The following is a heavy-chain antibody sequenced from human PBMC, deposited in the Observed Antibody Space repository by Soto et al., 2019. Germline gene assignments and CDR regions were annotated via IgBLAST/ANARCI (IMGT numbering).Heavy chain of an antibody. CDR2: IKSKTDGGTT. J-gene: IGHJ1*01. Sequence: EVQLVESGGGLVKPGGSLRLSCAASGFTFSNAWMNWVRQAPGKGLEWVGRIKSKTDGGTTDYAAPVKGRFTISRDDSKNTLYLQMISLKPEDTAVYYCTTDWAEYGFQHWGQGTLVTVSS. CDR3: TTDWAEYGFQH. CDR1: GFTFSNAW. V-gene: IGHV3-15*07. D-gene: IGHD3-16*01.